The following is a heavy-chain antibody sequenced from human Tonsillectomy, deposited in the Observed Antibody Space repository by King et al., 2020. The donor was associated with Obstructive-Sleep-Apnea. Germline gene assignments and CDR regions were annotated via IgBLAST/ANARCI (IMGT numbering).Heavy chain of an antibody. D-gene: IGHD5-24*01. V-gene: IGHV3-43*01. Sequence: VQLVESGGVVVQPGGSLRLSCAASGFTFDDYTLHWVRQAPGKGLEWVSLICWDGGSTYYADSVKGRFTISRDNSKNSLYLQMNSLRTEDTALYYCAKGPRDGYNYFDYWGQGNLVTVSS. CDR2: ICWDGGST. CDR3: AKGPRDGYNYFDY. J-gene: IGHJ4*02. CDR1: GFTFDDYT.